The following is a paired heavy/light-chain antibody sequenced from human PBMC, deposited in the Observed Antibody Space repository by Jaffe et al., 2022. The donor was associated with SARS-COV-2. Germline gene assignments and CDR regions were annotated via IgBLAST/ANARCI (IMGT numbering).Light chain of an antibody. CDR2: EVS. CDR3: SSYTTATTVL. Sequence: QSALTQPASVSGSPGQSITISCTGSASDVGSLNYVSWFHFRPGTAPKLIIYEVSNRPSGVSDRFSGSKSANTASLTISGLQAEDEGDYFCSSYTTATTVLFGEGTTLTVL. J-gene: IGLJ3*02. CDR1: ASDVGSLNY. V-gene: IGLV2-14*01.
Heavy chain of an antibody. CDR3: ARSKLRFMEKDV. Sequence: QVQLVQSGAEVKTPGASVKISCKASGYSLNTHCMHWVRQARGQGLQWMGILDPSLVRPTLAERFQGRITLTRDTSTNTVYMELSGLTSADTAVYFCARSKLRFMEKDVWGHGTTVTVSS. CDR2: LDPSLVRP. CDR1: GYSLNTHC. V-gene: IGHV1-46*02. J-gene: IGHJ6*01. D-gene: IGHD3-3*01.